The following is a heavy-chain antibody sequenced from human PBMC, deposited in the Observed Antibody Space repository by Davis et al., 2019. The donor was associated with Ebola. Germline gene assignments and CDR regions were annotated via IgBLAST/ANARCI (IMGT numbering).Heavy chain of an antibody. CDR2: IWYDGSNK. D-gene: IGHD1-20*01. V-gene: IGHV3-33*01. Sequence: GGSLRLSCAASGFTFSSYGMHWVRQAPGKGLEWVALIWYDGSNKYYADSVKGRFTISRDNAKNSLYLQMNSLRAEDTAVYYCARDLLTGTTWDYWGQGTLVTVSS. CDR3: ARDLLTGTTWDY. J-gene: IGHJ4*02. CDR1: GFTFSSYG.